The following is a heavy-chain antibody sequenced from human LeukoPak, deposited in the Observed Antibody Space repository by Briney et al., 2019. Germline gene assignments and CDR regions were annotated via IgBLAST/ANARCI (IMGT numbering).Heavy chain of an antibody. D-gene: IGHD3-10*01. V-gene: IGHV4-59*08. CDR1: GDYKISLY. CDR3: AIASMIRERVWIDP. J-gene: IGHJ5*02. Sequence: SETLSLTCSVSGDYKISLYWNGIRQSPEKGLEWIGYVYYGGTAIYNPSLKSRVTISVDTSTNQFSLKLTSVTTSDTAVYYCAIASMIRERVWIDPWRQGTLVTVSS. CDR2: VYYGGTA.